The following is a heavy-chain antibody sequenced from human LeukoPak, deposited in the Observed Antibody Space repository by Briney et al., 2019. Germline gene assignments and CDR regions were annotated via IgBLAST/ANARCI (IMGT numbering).Heavy chain of an antibody. CDR2: ISEGSNYI. V-gene: IGHV3-21*01. Sequence: GSLRLSCAASGFTFSSYNMNCVRQAPGKGLEWVACISEGSNYIYYADSMKGRFTISRDNAKNSLYLEMNSLRVEDTAVYHCVRDSDTYGDHTTRRFDSWGQGTLVTVSS. J-gene: IGHJ4*02. CDR3: VRDSDTYGDHTTRRFDS. D-gene: IGHD4-17*01. CDR1: GFTFSSYN.